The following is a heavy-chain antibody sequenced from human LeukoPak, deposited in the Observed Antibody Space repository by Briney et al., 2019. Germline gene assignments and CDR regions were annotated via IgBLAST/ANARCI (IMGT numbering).Heavy chain of an antibody. CDR2: IKSKTDGGTT. CDR3: TTYYYDFWSGYHSDY. CDR1: GFTFSNAW. D-gene: IGHD3-3*01. Sequence: GSLRLSCAASGFTFSNAWMNWVRQAPGKGLEWVGRIKSKTDGGTTDYAAPVKGRFTISRDDSKNTLYLQMNSLKTEDTAVYYCTTYYYDFWSGYHSDYWGQGTLVTVSS. J-gene: IGHJ4*02. V-gene: IGHV3-15*07.